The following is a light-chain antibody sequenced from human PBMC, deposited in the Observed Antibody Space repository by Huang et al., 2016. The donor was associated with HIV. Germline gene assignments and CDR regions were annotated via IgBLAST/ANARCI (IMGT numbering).Light chain of an antibody. CDR1: QNLLHSSGHNR. J-gene: IGKJ2*01. CDR3: MQGLQTPPT. CDR2: LTS. V-gene: IGKV2-28*01. Sequence: EIVMTQSPLSLPVSPGKPASISCTSSQNLLHSSGHNRLDWYLQKPGQSPQLLIFLTSNRASGVPDKFTGSGSGSNFTLSINKVQPDDVGIYYCMQGLQTPPTFGQGTKLEI.